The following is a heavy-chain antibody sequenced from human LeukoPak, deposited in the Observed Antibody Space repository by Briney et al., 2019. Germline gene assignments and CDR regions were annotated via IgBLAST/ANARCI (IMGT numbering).Heavy chain of an antibody. V-gene: IGHV4-30-4*08. CDR2: IYYSGST. CDR1: GGSISSGDYY. D-gene: IGHD2-2*02. J-gene: IGHJ4*02. CDR3: ARETLPVAIRFSVL. Sequence: PSETLSLTCTVSGGSISSGDYYWSWIRQPPGKGLEWIGYIYYSGSTYYNPSLKSRVTMSVDTSKNQFSLKLSSVTAADTAVYYCARETLPVAIRFSVLWGQGTLVTASS.